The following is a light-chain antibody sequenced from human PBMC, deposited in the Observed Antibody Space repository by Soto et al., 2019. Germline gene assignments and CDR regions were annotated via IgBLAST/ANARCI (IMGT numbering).Light chain of an antibody. CDR3: GTWDSSLSAYV. J-gene: IGLJ1*01. CDR1: SSNIGNNY. Sequence: QSVLTQPPSVSAAPGQKVTISCSGSSSNIGNNYVSWYQQLPGTAPKLLIYENNKRPSGIPDRFSGSKSGTSATLGITGLQIGDEADYYCGTWDSSLSAYVFGTGT. CDR2: ENN. V-gene: IGLV1-51*02.